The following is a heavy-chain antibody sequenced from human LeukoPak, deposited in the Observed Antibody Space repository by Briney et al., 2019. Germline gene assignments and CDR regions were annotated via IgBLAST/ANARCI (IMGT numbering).Heavy chain of an antibody. CDR2: INHSGST. CDR1: GGSFSGYH. V-gene: IGHV4-34*01. J-gene: IGHJ4*02. CDR3: ARGTGYSPFGWVYFDY. D-gene: IGHD2-15*01. Sequence: PSETLSLTCAVYGGSFSGYHWSWIRQPPGKGLEWIGEINHSGSTNYNPSLKSRVTISVDTSKNQFSLKLSSVTAADTAVYYCARGTGYSPFGWVYFDYWGQGTLVTVSS.